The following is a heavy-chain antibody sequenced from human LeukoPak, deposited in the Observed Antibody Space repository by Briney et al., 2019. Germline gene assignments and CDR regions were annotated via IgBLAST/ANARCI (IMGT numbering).Heavy chain of an antibody. CDR2: IYSGGST. Sequence: GGSLRLSCAASGFTVSSNYMSWVRQAPGKGLEWVSVIYSGGSTYYADSVKGRFTISRDNSKNTLYLQMNSLRAEDTAVYYCARAGSGRLLGYWGQGTLVTVSS. J-gene: IGHJ4*02. D-gene: IGHD2-8*02. CDR3: ARAGSGRLLGY. V-gene: IGHV3-66*01. CDR1: GFTVSSNY.